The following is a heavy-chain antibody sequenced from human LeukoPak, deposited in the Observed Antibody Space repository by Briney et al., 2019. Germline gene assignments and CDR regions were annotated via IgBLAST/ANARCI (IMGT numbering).Heavy chain of an antibody. V-gene: IGHV4-59*01. CDR2: IYYSGST. D-gene: IGHD4-11*01. J-gene: IGHJ6*02. Sequence: PSETLSLTCTVSGGSISSYYWSWIRQPPGKGLEWIGYIYYSGSTNYNPSLKSRVTISVDTSKNQFSLKLSSVTAADTAVYYCASTATVTADYYYYYGMDVWGQGTTVTDSS. CDR1: GGSISSYY. CDR3: ASTATVTADYYYYYGMDV.